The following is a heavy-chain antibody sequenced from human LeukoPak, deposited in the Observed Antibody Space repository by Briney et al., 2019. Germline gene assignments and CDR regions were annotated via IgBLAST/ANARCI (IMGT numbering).Heavy chain of an antibody. J-gene: IGHJ4*02. CDR3: ARDRGGSYYSNYFDY. CDR2: IYYSGST. CDR1: GGSISSYY. Sequence: SETLSLTCTISGGSISSYYWSWIRQPPGKGLEWIGYIYYSGSTNYNPSLKSRVTISVDTSKNQFSLKLSSVTAADTAVYYCARDRGGSYYSNYFDYWGQGTLVTVSS. V-gene: IGHV4-59*01. D-gene: IGHD1-26*01.